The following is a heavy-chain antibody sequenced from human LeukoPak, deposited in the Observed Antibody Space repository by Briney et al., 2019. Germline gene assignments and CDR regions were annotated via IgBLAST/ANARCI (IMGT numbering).Heavy chain of an antibody. J-gene: IGHJ2*01. D-gene: IGHD6-13*01. CDR1: GGSITNNY. CDR2: THDSGNS. V-gene: IGHV4-59*12. Sequence: SETLSLTCTVSGGSITNNYWAWIRQPPGKGLEWIGYTHDSGNSNYNPSLRSRVTISIDTSKNQFSLKLSSVTAADTAVYYCARGGIAAAGYGDSYWYFDLWGRGTLVTVSS. CDR3: ARGGIAAAGYGDSYWYFDL.